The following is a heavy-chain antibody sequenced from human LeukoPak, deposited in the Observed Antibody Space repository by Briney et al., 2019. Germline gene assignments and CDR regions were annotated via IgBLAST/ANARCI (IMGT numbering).Heavy chain of an antibody. J-gene: IGHJ5*02. CDR2: ISYNGST. CDR3: ASPFLIT. V-gene: IGHV4-39*01. Sequence: PETLSLTCTVSGGSFSRGPYYWAWIRQPPGKGLEWIGSISYNGSTYYNPSLKSRLTISLDTSSMQFSLKLTSVTATDTAIYYCASPFLITWGQGTLVTVSS. D-gene: IGHD2/OR15-2a*01. CDR1: GGSFSRGPYY.